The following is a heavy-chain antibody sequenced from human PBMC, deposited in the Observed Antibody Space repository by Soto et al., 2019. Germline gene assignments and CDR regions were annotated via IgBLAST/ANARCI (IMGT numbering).Heavy chain of an antibody. V-gene: IGHV4-59*01. Sequence: SETLSLICTVSGGSISSYYWSWIRQPPGKGLEWIGYIYYSGSTNYNPSLKSRVTISVDTSKNQFSLKLSSVTAADTAVYYCARGRRDYGEPYYFDYWGQGTLVTVSS. D-gene: IGHD4-17*01. CDR1: GGSISSYY. CDR3: ARGRRDYGEPYYFDY. J-gene: IGHJ4*02. CDR2: IYYSGST.